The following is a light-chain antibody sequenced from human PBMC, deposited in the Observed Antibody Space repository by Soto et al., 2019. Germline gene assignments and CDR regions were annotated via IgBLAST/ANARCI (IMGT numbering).Light chain of an antibody. CDR2: AAS. CDR1: QSISRY. V-gene: IGKV1-39*01. J-gene: IGKJ1*01. Sequence: DIQMTQSPSSMSASVGDRVTITCRASQSISRYLNWYQQKQGKAPELLIYAASSLQSGVPSSFSGSGSGTDFTLTISSLQPEDSATYYCQQSYNTPLTFGQGTKVEIK. CDR3: QQSYNTPLT.